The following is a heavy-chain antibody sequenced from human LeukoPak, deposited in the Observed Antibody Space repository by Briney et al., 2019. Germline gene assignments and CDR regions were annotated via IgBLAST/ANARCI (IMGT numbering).Heavy chain of an antibody. CDR2: ISGSGSST. V-gene: IGHV3-23*01. Sequence: PGGSLRLSCAASGFTFSSYAMSWVRQAPGKGLEWVSTISGSGSSTYYADSVRGRFTISRDNSKNTLYLQMNSLTAEDTAVYYCAKILWFGETEPLDYWGQGTLVTVSS. J-gene: IGHJ4*02. CDR1: GFTFSSYA. D-gene: IGHD3-10*01. CDR3: AKILWFGETEPLDY.